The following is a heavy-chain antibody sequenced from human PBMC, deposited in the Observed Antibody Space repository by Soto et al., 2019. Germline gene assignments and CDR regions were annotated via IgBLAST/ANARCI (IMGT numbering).Heavy chain of an antibody. CDR1: GYTFTSYD. V-gene: IGHV1-18*01. D-gene: IGHD2-15*01. J-gene: IGHJ5*02. Sequence: EASVKVSCKASGYTFTSYDISWVRQAPGQGLERMGWISTYNGNTNYAQKLQGRVTMTTDTSTSTAYMELRSLRSDDTAVYYCARGFRVAATRWWFDPWGQGTLVTVSS. CDR2: ISTYNGNT. CDR3: ARGFRVAATRWWFDP.